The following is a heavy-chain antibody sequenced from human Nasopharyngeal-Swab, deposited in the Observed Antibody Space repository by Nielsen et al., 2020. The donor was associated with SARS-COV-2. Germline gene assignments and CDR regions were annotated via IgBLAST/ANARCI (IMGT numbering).Heavy chain of an antibody. Sequence: GESLKISCAASGFTVSSNYMSWVRQAPGKGLEWVSVIYSGGSTYYADSVEGRFTIPRHNSKNTLYLQMNSLRAEDTAVYYCASSGIAAADIWGQGTMVTVSS. D-gene: IGHD6-13*01. V-gene: IGHV3-53*04. CDR2: IYSGGST. J-gene: IGHJ3*02. CDR1: GFTVSSNY. CDR3: ASSGIAAADI.